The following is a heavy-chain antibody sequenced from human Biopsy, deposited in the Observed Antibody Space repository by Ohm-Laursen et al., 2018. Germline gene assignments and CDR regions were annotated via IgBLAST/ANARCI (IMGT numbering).Heavy chain of an antibody. Sequence: ASVTVSCKAYSYTFTDYNIHWMRQAPGQGLEWLGYINCKTGATNYAQKFQGTVTMTRDTSISTTYLALGSLRSADTAIYYCARDPLNGHKHFDYWGQGSLVTVSS. V-gene: IGHV1-2*02. CDR1: SYTFTDYN. CDR3: ARDPLNGHKHFDY. CDR2: INCKTGAT. D-gene: IGHD2-8*01. J-gene: IGHJ4*02.